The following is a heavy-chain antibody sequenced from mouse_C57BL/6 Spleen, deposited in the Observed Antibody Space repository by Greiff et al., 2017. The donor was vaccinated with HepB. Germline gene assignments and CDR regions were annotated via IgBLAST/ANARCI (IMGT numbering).Heavy chain of an antibody. CDR3: ARKGGSSFYYAMDY. J-gene: IGHJ4*01. Sequence: VQRVESGPGLVQPSQSLSITCTVSGFSLTSYGVHWVRQSPGKGLEWLGVIWSGGSTDYNAAFISRLSISKDNSKSQVFFKMNSLQADDTAIYYCARKGGSSFYYAMDYWGQGTSVTVSS. CDR2: IWSGGST. D-gene: IGHD1-1*01. V-gene: IGHV2-2*01. CDR1: GFSLTSYG.